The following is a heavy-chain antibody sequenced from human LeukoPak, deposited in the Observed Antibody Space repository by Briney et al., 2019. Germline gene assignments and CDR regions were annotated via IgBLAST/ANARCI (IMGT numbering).Heavy chain of an antibody. CDR2: IGTYNGNT. V-gene: IGHV1-18*01. CDR3: ARGNYGDLDY. J-gene: IGHJ4*02. Sequence: GASVKVSCKTSGYTFTSYGISWVRQAPGQGLEWMGWIGTYNGNTNYAQKLQGRVTMTTDTSTSTAYMELRSLRSDDTAVYYCARGNYGDLDYWGQGTLVSVSS. D-gene: IGHD4-17*01. CDR1: GYTFTSYG.